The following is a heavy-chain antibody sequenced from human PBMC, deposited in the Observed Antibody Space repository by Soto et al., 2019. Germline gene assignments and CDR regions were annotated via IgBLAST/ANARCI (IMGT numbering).Heavy chain of an antibody. CDR1: GFTFSSYG. CDR2: ISYDGSNK. J-gene: IGHJ4*02. Sequence: GGSLRLSCAASGFTFSSYGMHWVRQAPGKGLEWVAVISYDGSNKYYADSVKGRFTISRDNSKNTLYLQMNSLRAEDTAVYYCAKDSSKAWELGAFDYWGQGTLVTVSS. D-gene: IGHD1-26*01. V-gene: IGHV3-30*18. CDR3: AKDSSKAWELGAFDY.